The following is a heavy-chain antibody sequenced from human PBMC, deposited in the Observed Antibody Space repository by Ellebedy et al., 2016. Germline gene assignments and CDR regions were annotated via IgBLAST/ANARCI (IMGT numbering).Heavy chain of an antibody. J-gene: IGHJ6*02. D-gene: IGHD3-10*01. CDR2: FDPEDGEA. Sequence: ASVKVSCKVSGYTLTELSMHWVRQAPGKGLEWMGGFDPEDGEAIYAQKFQGRVTMTRDTSTSTVYMELSSLRSEDTAVYSCASSYGSGVYYGMDVWGQGTTVTVSS. CDR3: ASSYGSGVYYGMDV. CDR1: GYTLTELS. V-gene: IGHV1-24*01.